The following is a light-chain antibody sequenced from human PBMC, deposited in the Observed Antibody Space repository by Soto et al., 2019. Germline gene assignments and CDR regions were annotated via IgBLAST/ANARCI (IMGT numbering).Light chain of an antibody. CDR3: QQSFSTPRT. Sequence: DIQMTQSPSSQSASVGDRVTITCRASQSINSYLNWYQQKPGKAPKLLIYAASSLQSGVPSRFSGSGSETDFTLTITNLQPDDFATYYCQQSFSTPRTFGQGTRVEI. V-gene: IGKV1-39*01. J-gene: IGKJ1*01. CDR2: AAS. CDR1: QSINSY.